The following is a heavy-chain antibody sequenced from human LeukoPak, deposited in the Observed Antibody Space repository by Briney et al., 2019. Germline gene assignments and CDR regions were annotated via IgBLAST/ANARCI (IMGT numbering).Heavy chain of an antibody. V-gene: IGHV4-59*11. CDR3: ARGAVGVVVPAAIGWFDP. CDR1: GGSISSHY. CDR2: IYYSGST. D-gene: IGHD2-2*02. J-gene: IGHJ5*02. Sequence: ASETLSLTCTVSGGSISSHYWSWIRQPPGKGLEWIGYIYYSGSTNYNPSLKSRVTISVDTSKNQFSLKLSSVTAADTAVYYCARGAVGVVVPAAIGWFDPWGQGTLVTVSS.